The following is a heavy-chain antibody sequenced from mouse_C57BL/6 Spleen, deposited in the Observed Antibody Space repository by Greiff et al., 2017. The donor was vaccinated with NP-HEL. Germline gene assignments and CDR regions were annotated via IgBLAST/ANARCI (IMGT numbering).Heavy chain of an antibody. CDR3: AIEDGYDDY. V-gene: IGHV1-50*01. CDR1: GYTFTSYW. D-gene: IGHD2-2*01. CDR2: IDPSDSYT. Sequence: QVQLQQPGAELVKPGASVKLSCKASGYTFTSYWMQWVKQRPGQGLEWIGEIDPSDSYTNYNQKFKGKATLTVDKSSSTAYMQLSSLTSEDSAVYYCAIEDGYDDYWGQGTTLTVSS. J-gene: IGHJ2*01.